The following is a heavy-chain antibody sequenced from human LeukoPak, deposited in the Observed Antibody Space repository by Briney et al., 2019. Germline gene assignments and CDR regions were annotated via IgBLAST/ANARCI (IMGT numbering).Heavy chain of an antibody. V-gene: IGHV3-23*01. CDR2: ISGSGGST. Sequence: GGSLRLSCAASGFTFSSYAMSWVRQAPGKGLEWVSAISGSGGSTYYADSVKGRFTISRDNSKNTLCLQMNSLRAEDTAVYYCAKDQGIAAAGSGLDYYYYYGMDVWGQGTTVTVSS. D-gene: IGHD6-13*01. CDR3: AKDQGIAAAGSGLDYYYYYGMDV. J-gene: IGHJ6*02. CDR1: GFTFSSYA.